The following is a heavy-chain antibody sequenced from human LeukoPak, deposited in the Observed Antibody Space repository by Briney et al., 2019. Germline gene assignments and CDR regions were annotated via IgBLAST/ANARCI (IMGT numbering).Heavy chain of an antibody. D-gene: IGHD3-22*01. Sequence: SETLSLTCTVSGGSVSSGSYYWSWIRQPPGKGLEWIGYIYDSGSTNYNPSLKSRVTISVDTSKNQFSLKLSSVTAADTAIYYCARDPSGYFNYWGQGTLVTVSS. J-gene: IGHJ4*02. CDR2: IYDSGST. CDR3: ARDPSGYFNY. CDR1: GGSVSSGSYY. V-gene: IGHV4-61*01.